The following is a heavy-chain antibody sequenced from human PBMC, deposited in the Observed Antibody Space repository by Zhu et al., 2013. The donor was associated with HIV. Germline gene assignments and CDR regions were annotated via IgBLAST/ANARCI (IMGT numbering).Heavy chain of an antibody. CDR3: AREDSSIFDY. J-gene: IGHJ4*02. CDR2: INPSGGST. CDR1: GIRPSAAT. D-gene: IGHD6-19*01. V-gene: IGHV1-46*01. Sequence: QVQLVQSGAEVKKPGASVRVSCKASGIRPSAATICTGCDRPPGQGLEWMGIINPSGGSTSYAQKFQGRVTMTRDTSTTTVYMDLSSLRSEDTAVYYCAREDSSIFDYWGQGTLVTVSS.